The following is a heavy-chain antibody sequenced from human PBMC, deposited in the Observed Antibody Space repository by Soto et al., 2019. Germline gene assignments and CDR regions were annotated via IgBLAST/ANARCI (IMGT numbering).Heavy chain of an antibody. CDR2: IYSGGST. Sequence: EVQLVESGGGLVQPGGSLRLSCVASGFSVRSNYMSWVRQAPGKGLEWVSVIYSGGSTYYADSVEGRFTISRDNSKNTLYIQMNNLGADDTATYYCARESMSDSVFYYYAMDVWGQGTTVTVSS. J-gene: IGHJ6*02. D-gene: IGHD3-22*01. CDR1: GFSVRSNY. V-gene: IGHV3-66*01. CDR3: ARESMSDSVFYYYAMDV.